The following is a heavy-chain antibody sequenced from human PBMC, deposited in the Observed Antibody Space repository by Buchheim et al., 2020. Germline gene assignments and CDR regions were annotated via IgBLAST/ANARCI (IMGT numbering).Heavy chain of an antibody. Sequence: QVQLQESGPGLVKPSQTLSLTCTVSGGSINSDDYYWSWIRQPPGKGLEWIGYIYDSGSTYYNPSLRSRVTISVDTSQNHVSLNLSSVTAADTAVYYCARVADGSGSYYFLYWGQGTL. J-gene: IGHJ4*02. CDR2: IYDSGST. V-gene: IGHV4-30-4*01. CDR3: ARVADGSGSYYFLY. CDR1: GGSINSDDYY. D-gene: IGHD3-10*01.